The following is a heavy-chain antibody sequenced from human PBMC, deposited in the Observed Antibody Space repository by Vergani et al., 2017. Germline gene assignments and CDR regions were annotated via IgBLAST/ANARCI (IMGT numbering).Heavy chain of an antibody. CDR3: ARGGVADCGGDCSSYYYYGMDV. CDR2: IYYSGST. CDR1: GGSISSYY. Sequence: QVQLQESGPGLVKPSETLSLTCTVSGGSISSYYWSWIRQPPGKGLEWIGYIYYSGSTNYNPSLKSRVTISVDTSKNQFSLKLSSGTAADTAVYYCARGGVADCGGDCSSYYYYGMDVWGQGTTVTVSS. J-gene: IGHJ6*02. V-gene: IGHV4-59*01. D-gene: IGHD2-21*02.